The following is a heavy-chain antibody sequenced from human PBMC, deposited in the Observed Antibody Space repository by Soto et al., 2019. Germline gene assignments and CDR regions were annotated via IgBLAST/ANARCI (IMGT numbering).Heavy chain of an antibody. D-gene: IGHD1-7*01. CDR2: SSSNGGNT. CDR1: GFTFSSYD. Sequence: EVQLAESGGGMVQPGGSLRLSCVASGFTFSSYDMHWVRQAPGKGLEYVSSSSSNGGNTYYGNSVKGRFTISRDNSKNTLYLQMGSLRAEDMAVYYCVRRVSGNYDYWGQGTLVTVSS. V-gene: IGHV3-64*01. CDR3: VRRVSGNYDY. J-gene: IGHJ4*02.